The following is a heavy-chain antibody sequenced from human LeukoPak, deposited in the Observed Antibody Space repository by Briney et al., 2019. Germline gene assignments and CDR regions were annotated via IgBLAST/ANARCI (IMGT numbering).Heavy chain of an antibody. V-gene: IGHV3-23*01. CDR1: GFTFSSYA. Sequence: GGSLRLSCAASGFTFSSYAMSWVRQAPGKGLEWVSAISGSGGSTYYADSVKGRFTISRDNSKNTLYLQMNSLRAEDTAVYYCAKASGIVVVTAPLDYWGQGTLVTVSS. D-gene: IGHD2-21*02. CDR2: ISGSGGST. J-gene: IGHJ4*02. CDR3: AKASGIVVVTAPLDY.